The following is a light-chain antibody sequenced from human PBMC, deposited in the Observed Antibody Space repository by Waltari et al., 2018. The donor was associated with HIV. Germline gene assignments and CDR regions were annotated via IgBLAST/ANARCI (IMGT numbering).Light chain of an antibody. CDR1: SRALGGYNS. CDR3: SSYTSSSTRV. CDR2: DVS. J-gene: IGLJ1*01. V-gene: IGLV2-14*01. Sequence: QSALTQPASVSGSPGQSITISCTGPSRALGGYNSVSWYQQHPGKAPKLMIYDVSNRPSGVSNRFSGSKSGNTASLTISGLQAEDEADYYCSSYTSSSTRVFGTGTKVTVL.